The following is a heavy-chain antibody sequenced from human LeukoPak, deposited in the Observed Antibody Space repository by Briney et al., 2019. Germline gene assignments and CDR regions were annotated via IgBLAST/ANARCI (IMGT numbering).Heavy chain of an antibody. J-gene: IGHJ4*02. CDR1: GFIFSNSA. D-gene: IGHD2/OR15-2a*01. Sequence: SVKVSCKASGFIFSNSAMQWVRQARGQRLEWIGWIVVGSGYTNYAQKFQERVTITRDMSTSTAYMELSSLRSEDTAVYYCAADVIYDPDWGQGTLVTVSS. CDR3: AADVIYDPD. V-gene: IGHV1-58*02. CDR2: IVVGSGYT.